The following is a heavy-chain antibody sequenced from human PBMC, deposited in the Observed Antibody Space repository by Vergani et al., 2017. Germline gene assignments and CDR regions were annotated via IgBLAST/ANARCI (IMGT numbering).Heavy chain of an antibody. Sequence: EVQLVESGGGSVQSGGSLRLSCVASGFSFNTYWMHWVRQVPGKGLMWVARIDKYGNRATYGDFETGRFTISRDNAKNTVFLQINNLRADDAGVYYCVRTEYCTGITCNTRFDSWGQGALVTVSS. J-gene: IGHJ5*01. CDR1: GFSFNTYW. V-gene: IGHV3-74*03. CDR2: IDKYGNRA. CDR3: VRTEYCTGITCNTRFDS. D-gene: IGHD2-8*02.